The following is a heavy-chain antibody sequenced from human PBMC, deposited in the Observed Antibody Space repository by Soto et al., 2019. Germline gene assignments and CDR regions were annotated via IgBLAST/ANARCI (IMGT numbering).Heavy chain of an antibody. J-gene: IGHJ4*02. CDR3: ARGDGTGLYNSGWSPRY. V-gene: IGHV3-21*04. CDR2: ISGSSTYI. Sequence: EVQLVESGGGLVKPGESLRVPCAASGFTFSSYSLHWVRQAPGKGLEWVSSISGSSTYIYYADRVKGRFTISRDNAKNSLYLRMDSLRAEDTAVYYCARGDGTGLYNSGWSPRYWGQGTLVTVSS. D-gene: IGHD6-19*01. CDR1: GFTFSSYS.